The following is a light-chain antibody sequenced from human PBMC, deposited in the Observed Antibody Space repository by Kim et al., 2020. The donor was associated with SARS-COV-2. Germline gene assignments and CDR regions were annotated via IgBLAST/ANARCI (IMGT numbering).Light chain of an antibody. Sequence: QGPSASFTCSVYILGDQYSSWCQQKPSQSPVVVIYQDNQRPAGIHERYSGSNAGNTATLTISGTQAMDEADYYCQASDSSTHNYVFGSGTKVTVL. CDR2: QDN. CDR3: QASDSSTHNYV. J-gene: IGLJ1*01. CDR1: ILGDQY. V-gene: IGLV3-1*01.